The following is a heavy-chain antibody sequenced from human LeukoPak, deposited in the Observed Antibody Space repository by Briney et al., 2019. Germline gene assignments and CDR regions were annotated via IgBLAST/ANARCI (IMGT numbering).Heavy chain of an antibody. CDR1: GFTFSSYA. Sequence: GGSLRLSCAASGFTFSSYAMSWVRQAPGKGLEWVSAFSGSGGSTYYADSVKGRFTISRDNSKNTLYLQMNSLRAEDTAVYYCAKGSDCGGDCYLEGYFDYWGQGTLVTVSS. CDR2: FSGSGGST. V-gene: IGHV3-23*01. CDR3: AKGSDCGGDCYLEGYFDY. D-gene: IGHD2-21*02. J-gene: IGHJ4*02.